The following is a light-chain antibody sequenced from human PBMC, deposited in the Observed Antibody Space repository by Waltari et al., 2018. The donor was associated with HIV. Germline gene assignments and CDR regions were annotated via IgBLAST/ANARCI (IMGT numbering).Light chain of an antibody. Sequence: QAVVTPEPSLTVSPGGTVTLTCGSSPGAVPIGNHAYWFQQKTGQAPKTLIYDTDNNHSWTPARFSGSLLGGKAALTLSGAQPEDEAKYYCLLSYAGARPVVFGGGTQLTVL. CDR3: LLSYAGARPVV. CDR1: PGAVPIGNH. V-gene: IGLV7-46*01. J-gene: IGLJ2*01. CDR2: DTD.